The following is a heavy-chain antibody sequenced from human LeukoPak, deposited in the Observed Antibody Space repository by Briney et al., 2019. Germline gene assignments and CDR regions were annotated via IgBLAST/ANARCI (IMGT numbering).Heavy chain of an antibody. CDR3: ARVRDCSSTSCYSYYFDY. V-gene: IGHV4-4*07. CDR1: GGSISTNYY. CDR2: IYTSGST. J-gene: IGHJ4*02. D-gene: IGHD2-2*01. Sequence: PSETLSLTCTVSGGSISTNYYWGWIRQPPGKGLEWIGRIYTSGSTNYNPSLKSRVTMSVDTSKNQFSLKLSSVTAADTAVYYCARVRDCSSTSCYSYYFDYWGQGTLVTVSS.